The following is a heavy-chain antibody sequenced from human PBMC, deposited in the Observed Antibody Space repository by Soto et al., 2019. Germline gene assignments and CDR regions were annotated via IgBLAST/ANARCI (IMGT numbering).Heavy chain of an antibody. CDR3: ARSDYSDTYYYYGMDV. CDR2: IYPGDSDT. J-gene: IGHJ6*02. D-gene: IGHD4-4*01. V-gene: IGHV5-51*01. CDR1: GYSFTSYW. Sequence: PGEYLKIYCKGSGYSFTSYWIGWVRQMPGKGLEWMGIIYPGDSDTRYSPSFQGQVTISADKSISTAYLQWSSLKASDTAMYYCARSDYSDTYYYYGMDVWGQGTTVTVSS.